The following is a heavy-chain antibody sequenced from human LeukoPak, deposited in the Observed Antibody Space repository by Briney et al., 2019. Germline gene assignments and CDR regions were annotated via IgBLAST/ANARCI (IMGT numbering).Heavy chain of an antibody. CDR2: ISSSSSYI. V-gene: IGHV3-21*01. Sequence: GGSLRLSCAASGFTFSSYSMNWVRQAPGKGLEWVSSISSSSSYIYCADSVKGRFTISRDNAKNSLYLQMNSLRAEDTAVCYCAREPYDGVWFDPWGQGTLVTVSS. D-gene: IGHD3-16*01. CDR1: GFTFSSYS. CDR3: AREPYDGVWFDP. J-gene: IGHJ5*02.